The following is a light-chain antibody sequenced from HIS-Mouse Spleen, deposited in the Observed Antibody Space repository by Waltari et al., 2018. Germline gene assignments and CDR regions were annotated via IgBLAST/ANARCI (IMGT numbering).Light chain of an antibody. V-gene: IGLV2-23*01. CDR3: CSYAGSRV. CDR1: SSDVGSYNP. Sequence: QSALTQPASVSGSPGQSITIPCTGTSSDVGSYNPVSWYQQHPGKAPKLMIYEGSKRPSGVSNRFSGSKSGNTASLTISGLQAEDEADYYCCSYAGSRVFGGGTKLTVL. CDR2: EGS. J-gene: IGLJ3*02.